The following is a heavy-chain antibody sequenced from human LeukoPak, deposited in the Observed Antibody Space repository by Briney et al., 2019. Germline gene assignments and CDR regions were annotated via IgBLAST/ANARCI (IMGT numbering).Heavy chain of an antibody. Sequence: GGSLRLSCAASGFTVSSNYMSWVRQAPGKGLEWVSVIYSGGSTYYADSVKGRFTISRDNAKNSLYLQVNSLRAEDTALYYCAFYSYGYRDFDYWGQGTLVTVSS. J-gene: IGHJ4*02. CDR2: IYSGGST. V-gene: IGHV3-53*01. D-gene: IGHD5-18*01. CDR3: AFYSYGYRDFDY. CDR1: GFTVSSNY.